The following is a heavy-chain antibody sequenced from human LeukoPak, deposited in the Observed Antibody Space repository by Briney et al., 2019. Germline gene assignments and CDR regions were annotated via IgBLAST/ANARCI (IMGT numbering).Heavy chain of an antibody. V-gene: IGHV4-30-2*01. J-gene: IGHJ4*02. CDR1: GGSISSGGYS. Sequence: SQTLSLTCSVSGGSISSGGYSWGWIRQPPGKGLEWIGYIYHSGSTYYNPSLRSRVTISVDRSNNQFSLKLSSVTAADTAVYYCARGVPPHLFFDYWGQGTLVTVSS. D-gene: IGHD6-6*01. CDR2: IYHSGST. CDR3: ARGVPPHLFFDY.